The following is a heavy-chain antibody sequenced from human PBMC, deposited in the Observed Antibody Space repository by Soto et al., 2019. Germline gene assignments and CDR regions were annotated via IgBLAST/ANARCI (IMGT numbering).Heavy chain of an antibody. J-gene: IGHJ4*02. CDR2: ISTYNGNT. Sequence: QFQLVQAGAEVKKPGASVKVSCKTSGYTFTNFGLSLVRQAPGQGLEWMGWISTYNGNTNDAQKFQGSVTMTTDTSTSTAYMELRSLRSDDTAVYYCARGGPPSDYWGQGTLVTVSS. D-gene: IGHD3-16*01. CDR3: ARGGPPSDY. V-gene: IGHV1-18*01. CDR1: GYTFTNFG.